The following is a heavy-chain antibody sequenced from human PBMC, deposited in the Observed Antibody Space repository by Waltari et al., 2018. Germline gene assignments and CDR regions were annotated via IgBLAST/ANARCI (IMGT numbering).Heavy chain of an antibody. CDR1: GFTFSSYA. Sequence: EVQLVESGGGLVQPGGSLRLSCAASGFTFSSYAMSWVRPAPGKGLEWVSAMSGSGGSTYYADSVKGRFTISRDNSKNTLYLQMNSLRAEDTAVYYCANSPWIQLWLEVKDYWGQGTLVTVSS. CDR3: ANSPWIQLWLEVKDY. D-gene: IGHD5-18*01. J-gene: IGHJ4*02. V-gene: IGHV3-23*04. CDR2: MSGSGGST.